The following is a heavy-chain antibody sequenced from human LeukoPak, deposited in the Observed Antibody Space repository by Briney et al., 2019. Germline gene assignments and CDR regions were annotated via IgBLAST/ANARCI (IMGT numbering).Heavy chain of an antibody. CDR3: ARAVYSGYDYEAQYFDY. V-gene: IGHV3-11*05. CDR1: GFTFSDYY. Sequence: PGGSLRLSCAASGFTFSDYYMSWIRQAPGKGLEWVSYISSSSSYTNYADSVKGRFTISRDNAKDSLYLQMNSLRAEDTAVYYCARAVYSGYDYEAQYFDYWGQGTLVTVSS. D-gene: IGHD5-12*01. CDR2: ISSSSSYT. J-gene: IGHJ4*02.